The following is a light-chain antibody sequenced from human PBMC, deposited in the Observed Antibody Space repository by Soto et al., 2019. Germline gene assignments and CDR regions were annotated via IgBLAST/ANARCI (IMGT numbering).Light chain of an antibody. V-gene: IGLV1-40*01. CDR1: SSNIGAGYD. Sequence: QPVLTQPPSVSGAPGQRVTISCTGSSSNIGAGYDVHWYQFLPGTAPKLLIYNGVLRPSGVPDRFSGSVSGTSASLAIAGLQAGDEADYYCQSYDNTLSGSGVFGGGTKLTVL. CDR2: NGV. J-gene: IGLJ2*01. CDR3: QSYDNTLSGSGV.